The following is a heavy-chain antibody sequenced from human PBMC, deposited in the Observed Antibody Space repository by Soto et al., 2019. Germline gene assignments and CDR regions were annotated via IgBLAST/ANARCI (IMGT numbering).Heavy chain of an antibody. CDR3: ARQEGDNYYFDY. V-gene: IGHV3-30*03. CDR2: ISYDGSNK. D-gene: IGHD1-1*01. CDR1: GFTFSTYG. Sequence: QVQLVESGGGVVQPGRSLRLSCAAPGFTFSTYGMHWVRQAPGKGLEWVAVISYDGSNKYYVDSVKGRFTISSDNSKNTLYLQMNSLRAEDTAVYYCARQEGDNYYFDYWGQGTLVTVSS. J-gene: IGHJ4*02.